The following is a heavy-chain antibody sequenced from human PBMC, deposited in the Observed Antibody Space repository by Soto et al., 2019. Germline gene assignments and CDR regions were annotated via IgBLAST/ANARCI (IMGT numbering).Heavy chain of an antibody. J-gene: IGHJ6*02. CDR1: GYTFTSYY. V-gene: IGHV1-46*01. Sequence: GASVKVSCKASGYTFTSYYMHWVRQAPGQGLEWMGIINPSGGSTSYAQKFQGRVTMTRDTSTSTVYMELSSLRSEDTAVYYCARSTTTVGTGTTYGMDVWGQGTTVTVSS. D-gene: IGHD1-7*01. CDR2: INPSGGST. CDR3: ARSTTTVGTGTTYGMDV.